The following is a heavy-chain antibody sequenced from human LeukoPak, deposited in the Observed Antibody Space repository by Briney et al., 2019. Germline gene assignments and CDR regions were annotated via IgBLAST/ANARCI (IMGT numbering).Heavy chain of an antibody. J-gene: IGHJ4*02. CDR1: GFIFSSFG. D-gene: IGHD2-8*01. V-gene: IGHV3-30*02. CDR3: AKGGARDVWYFAY. CDR2: VRFDGGEK. Sequence: GGSLSLSCAASGFIFSSFGIHWVRQTPGKGLEWVAFVRFDGGEKYYADSVKGRFTVSKDNSKNTLYLQINSLGPGDTAVYYCAKGGARDVWYFAYRGLGVLVTVSS.